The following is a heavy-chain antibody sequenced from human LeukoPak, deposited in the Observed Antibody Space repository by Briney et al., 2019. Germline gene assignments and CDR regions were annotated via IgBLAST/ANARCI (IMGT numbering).Heavy chain of an antibody. CDR3: AKDMTTVVTPYYYYYMDV. CDR2: ISESGAHT. J-gene: IGHJ6*03. D-gene: IGHD4-23*01. V-gene: IGHV3-21*06. CDR1: GFTFSYYS. Sequence: GGSLRLSCAASGFTFSYYSMNWVRQAPGKGLEWVSSISESGAHTFYADSVKGRFIVSRDNAQNSLYLEMNSLRLEDTAVYYCAKDMTTVVTPYYYYYMDVWGKGTPVTVSS.